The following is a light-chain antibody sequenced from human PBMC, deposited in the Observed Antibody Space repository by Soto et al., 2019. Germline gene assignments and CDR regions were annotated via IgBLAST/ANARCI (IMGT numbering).Light chain of an antibody. CDR3: QQYGSSQST. CDR1: QSVSSSY. CDR2: GAS. J-gene: IGKJ5*01. V-gene: IGKV3-20*01. Sequence: EIVLTQSPGTLSLSPGERATLSCRASQSVSSSYLAWYQQKPGQAPRLLIYGASSRATGIPDRFSGGGSGKDFTLTISRLEPEDFAVYYCQQYGSSQSTFGQRTRLEFK.